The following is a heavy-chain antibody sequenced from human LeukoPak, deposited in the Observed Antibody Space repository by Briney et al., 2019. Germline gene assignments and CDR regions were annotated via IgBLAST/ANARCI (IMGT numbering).Heavy chain of an antibody. CDR1: GYLFTDYY. D-gene: IGHD2-21*01. Sequence: GASVKVSCKASGYLFTDYYTHGVRQAPGRGFEWMGWISRYSGATKLAQKFQGRVTLTRDTSISTAYVELSKLASDDTGVYYGVSWPGGNSDVAPFDYWGQGTLVIVSS. CDR3: VSWPGGNSDVAPFDY. J-gene: IGHJ4*02. V-gene: IGHV1-2*02. CDR2: ISRYSGAT.